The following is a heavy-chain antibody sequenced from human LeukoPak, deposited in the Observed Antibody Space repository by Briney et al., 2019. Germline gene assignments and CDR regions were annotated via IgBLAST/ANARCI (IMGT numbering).Heavy chain of an antibody. Sequence: GASAKVSCKASGYTFTSYGISWLRQAPGQGLEWMGWISAYNGNTNYAQKLQGRVTMTTDTSTGTAYMDLRSLRSDDTAVYYCARGRLSTGTMFDPWGQGTLVTVSS. D-gene: IGHD1-7*01. V-gene: IGHV1-18*01. CDR1: GYTFTSYG. CDR3: ARGRLSTGTMFDP. CDR2: ISAYNGNT. J-gene: IGHJ5*02.